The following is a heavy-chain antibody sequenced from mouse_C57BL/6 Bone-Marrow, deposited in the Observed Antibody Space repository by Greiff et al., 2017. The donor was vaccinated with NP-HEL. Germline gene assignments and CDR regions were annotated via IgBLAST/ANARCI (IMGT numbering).Heavy chain of an antibody. CDR1: GYTFTSYW. J-gene: IGHJ4*01. CDR2: IYPSDSDT. Sequence: VQLQQPGAELVRPGSSVKLSCKASGYTFTSYWMDWVKQRPGQGLEWIGNIYPSDSDTHYNQKFKDKATLTVDKSSSTAYMQLSRLTSEDSAVYYCAREEERRSYAMDYWGQGTSVTVSS. CDR3: AREEERRSYAMDY. V-gene: IGHV1-61*01.